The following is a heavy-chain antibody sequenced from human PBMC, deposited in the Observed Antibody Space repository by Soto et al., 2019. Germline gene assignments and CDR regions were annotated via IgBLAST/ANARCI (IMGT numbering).Heavy chain of an antibody. V-gene: IGHV3-30*03. D-gene: IGHD2-15*01. CDR2: TSFDGNNK. Sequence: QVHLVESGGGGVQPGRSKRLSCVVSGFTFNDYAIHWVRQAPGKGLEWVAVTSFDGNNKFYTDSVKGRFTISRDRSKTTAYLQMNNLRAEDTAVYYCARDHWDCSGGGCNPHQLNFFAMDVWGQGTTVTVSS. CDR1: GFTFNDYA. J-gene: IGHJ6*02. CDR3: ARDHWDCSGGGCNPHQLNFFAMDV.